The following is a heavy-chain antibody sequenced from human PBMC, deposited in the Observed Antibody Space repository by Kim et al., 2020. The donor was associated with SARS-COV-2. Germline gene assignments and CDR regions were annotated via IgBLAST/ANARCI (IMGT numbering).Heavy chain of an antibody. CDR1: GFTFGDYA. V-gene: IGHV3-9*01. D-gene: IGHD6-6*01. Sequence: GGSLRLSCAASGFTFGDYAMHWVRQAPGKGLEWVSGISWNSGSIGYADSVKGRFTISRDNAKNSLYLQMNSLRAEDTALYYCAKDTAGLIYSSSLRPYNWFDPWGQGTLVTVSS. J-gene: IGHJ5*02. CDR3: AKDTAGLIYSSSLRPYNWFDP. CDR2: ISWNSGSI.